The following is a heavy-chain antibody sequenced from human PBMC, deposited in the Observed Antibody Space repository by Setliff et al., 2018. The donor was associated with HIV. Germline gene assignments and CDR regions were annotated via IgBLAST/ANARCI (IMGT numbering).Heavy chain of an antibody. CDR3: ARGKTWLRFLDY. J-gene: IGHJ4*02. CDR2: IIPIFGTA. D-gene: IGHD5-12*01. V-gene: IGHV1-69*13. Sequence: SVKVSCKASGGTFSSYAISWVRQAPGQGLEWMGGIIPIFGTANYAQKFQGRVTITADESTSTAYMELRSLKSDDTAVYYCARGKTWLRFLDYWGQGTLVTVS. CDR1: GGTFSSYA.